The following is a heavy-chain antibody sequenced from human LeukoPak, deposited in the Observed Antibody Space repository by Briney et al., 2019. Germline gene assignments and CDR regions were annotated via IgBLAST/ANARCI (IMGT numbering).Heavy chain of an antibody. Sequence: ASVKVSCKASGYTFTGYYMHWVRQVPGQGLEWMGRINPIFGTANYAQKFQGRVTMTRDTSISTAYMELSRLRSDDTAVYYCARSTGDSSGAFDIWGQGTMVTVSS. CDR3: ARSTGDSSGAFDI. D-gene: IGHD7-27*01. CDR1: GYTFTGYY. V-gene: IGHV1-2*06. J-gene: IGHJ3*02. CDR2: INPIFGTA.